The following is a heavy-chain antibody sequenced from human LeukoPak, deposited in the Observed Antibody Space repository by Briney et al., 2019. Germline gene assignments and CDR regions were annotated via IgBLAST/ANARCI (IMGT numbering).Heavy chain of an antibody. CDR1: GYTFTSYA. CDR3: ARDFGNSGYYWAGWFDP. V-gene: IGHV1-3*01. Sequence: ASVKVSCKASGYTFTSYAMHWVRQAPGQRLEWMGWINAGNGNTKYLQKFQGRVTITRDTSASTVYVELSSLRSEDTAVYYCARDFGNSGYYWAGWFDPWGQGTLVTVSS. CDR2: INAGNGNT. J-gene: IGHJ5*02. D-gene: IGHD3-22*01.